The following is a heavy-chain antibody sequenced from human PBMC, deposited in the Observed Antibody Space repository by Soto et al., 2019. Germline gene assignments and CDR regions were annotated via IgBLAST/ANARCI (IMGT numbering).Heavy chain of an antibody. CDR1: GYTFTSYY. Sequence: ASVKVSCKASGYTFTSYYMHRVRRAPGQGLEWMGIINPSGGSTSYAQKFQGRVTMTRDTSTSTVYMELSSLRSEDTAVYYCARGVKYYYDSSGYSHWGQGTLVTVSS. V-gene: IGHV1-46*01. CDR2: INPSGGST. D-gene: IGHD3-22*01. CDR3: ARGVKYYYDSSGYSH. J-gene: IGHJ4*02.